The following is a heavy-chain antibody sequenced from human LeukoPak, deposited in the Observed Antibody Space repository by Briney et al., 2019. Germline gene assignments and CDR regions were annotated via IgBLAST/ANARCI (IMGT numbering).Heavy chain of an antibody. Sequence: GGSLRLSCVASGFTVSSNYMSWVRQAPGKGLEWVSLLYTGGTTYYADSVKGRFTISRDNSKNTLYLQMNSLRVEDTAVYYCARDPPVCSTSCLDYWGQGTLVTVSS. CDR2: LYTGGTT. CDR1: GFTVSSNY. D-gene: IGHD2-2*01. CDR3: ARDPPVCSTSCLDY. J-gene: IGHJ4*02. V-gene: IGHV3-53*01.